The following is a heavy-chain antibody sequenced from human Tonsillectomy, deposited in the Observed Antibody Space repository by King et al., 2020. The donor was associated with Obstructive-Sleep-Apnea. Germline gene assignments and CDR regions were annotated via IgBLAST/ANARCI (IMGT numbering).Heavy chain of an antibody. V-gene: IGHV1-69*12. CDR3: ARSHRYYYDSSGYYSSFDY. CDR1: GGTFSSYA. J-gene: IGHJ4*02. D-gene: IGHD3-22*01. Sequence: QLVQSGAEVKKPGSSVKVSCKASGGTFSSYAISWVRQAPGQGLEWMGGIIPIFGTANYAQKFQGRVTIIADESTSTAYMELSSLRSEDTAVYYCARSHRYYYDSSGYYSSFDYWGQGTLVTVSS. CDR2: IIPIFGTA.